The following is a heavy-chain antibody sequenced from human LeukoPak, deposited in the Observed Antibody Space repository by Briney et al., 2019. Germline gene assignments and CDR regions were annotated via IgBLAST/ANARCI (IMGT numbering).Heavy chain of an antibody. J-gene: IGHJ4*02. CDR1: GGSISGYY. D-gene: IGHD1-20*01. Sequence: SETLSLTCSVSGGSISGYYWSWIRQPPGKELEWIGYVYYSENTKYNPSLESRVTISLDTSKNQFSLRLNSVTTADTAVYLCTRRVAITGTPKAYFDYWGQGILVTVSS. V-gene: IGHV4-59*08. CDR3: TRRVAITGTPKAYFDY. CDR2: VYYSENT.